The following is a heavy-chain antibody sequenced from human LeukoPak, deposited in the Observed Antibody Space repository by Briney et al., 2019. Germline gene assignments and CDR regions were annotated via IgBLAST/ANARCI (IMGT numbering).Heavy chain of an antibody. J-gene: IGHJ4*02. D-gene: IGHD1-26*01. V-gene: IGHV4-39*07. CDR2: MYYSGST. CDR3: ARAVGGSYYFHFDY. Sequence: PSETLSLTCTVSGDSISSSTYYWGWIRQPPGKGLEWIGSMYYSGSTYYNPSLKSRVTISVDTSKNQFSLKLSSVTAADTAVYYCARAVGGSYYFHFDYWGQGTLVTVSS. CDR1: GDSISSSTYY.